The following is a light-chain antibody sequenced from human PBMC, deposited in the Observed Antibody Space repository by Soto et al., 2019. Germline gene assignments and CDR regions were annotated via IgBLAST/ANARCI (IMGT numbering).Light chain of an antibody. CDR1: QSVSGW. V-gene: IGKV1-5*01. Sequence: DIQMTQSPSTLSASVGATVTVTCRASQSVSGWLAWYKQKPGEAPKILIYDASALPRGVPSRFRGSGSGTKFTLTISSLQPDDFETYYCQQYNSYSRTFGQGTKVDIK. CDR3: QQYNSYSRT. CDR2: DAS. J-gene: IGKJ1*01.